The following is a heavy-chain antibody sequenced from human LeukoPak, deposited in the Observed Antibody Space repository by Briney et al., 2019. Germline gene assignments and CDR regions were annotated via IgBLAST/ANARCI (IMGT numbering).Heavy chain of an antibody. V-gene: IGHV1-18*01. CDR3: ARKNYDILTGYYGGMCDY. J-gene: IGHJ4*02. Sequence: GASVKVSCKASGCTFTSYGISWVRQAPGQGLEWMGWISAYNGNTNYAQKLQGRVTMTTDTSTSTAYMELRSLRSDDTAVYYCARKNYDILTGYYGGMCDYWGQGTLVTVSS. CDR2: ISAYNGNT. D-gene: IGHD3-9*01. CDR1: GCTFTSYG.